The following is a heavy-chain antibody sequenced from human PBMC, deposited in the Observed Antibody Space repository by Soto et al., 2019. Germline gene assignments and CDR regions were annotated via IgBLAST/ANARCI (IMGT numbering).Heavy chain of an antibody. CDR1: GFTFGDYG. Sequence: GGSLRLSCAASGFTFGDYGMHWVRQAPGKGLEWVSGISWNSGSIGYADSVKGRFTISRDNAKKSLYLQMNSLRAEDTALYYCAKDMGGSGSPDYYYYGMDVWGQGTTVTVSS. CDR3: AKDMGGSGSPDYYYYGMDV. J-gene: IGHJ6*02. D-gene: IGHD3-10*01. CDR2: ISWNSGSI. V-gene: IGHV3-9*01.